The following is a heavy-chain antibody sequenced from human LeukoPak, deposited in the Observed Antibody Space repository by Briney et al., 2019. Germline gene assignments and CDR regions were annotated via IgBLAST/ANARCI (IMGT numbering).Heavy chain of an antibody. CDR2: INSDGSST. CDR1: GLIFRSYW. V-gene: IGHV3-74*01. J-gene: IGHJ2*01. Sequence: GGSLRLSCAASGLIFRSYWMHWVRQAPGKGLVWVSTINSDGSSTTYADSVKGRFTTSRDNAKNTLYLQMNSLRVEDTVVYYCARGPPWYFDLWGRGTLVTVSS. CDR3: ARGPPWYFDL. D-gene: IGHD6-25*01.